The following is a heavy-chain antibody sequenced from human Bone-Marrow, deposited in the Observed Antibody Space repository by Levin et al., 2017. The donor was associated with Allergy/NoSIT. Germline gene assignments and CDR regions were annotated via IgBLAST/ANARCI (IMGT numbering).Heavy chain of an antibody. CDR3: ARLSVRFPTPPDS. D-gene: IGHD2/OR15-2a*01. CDR2: IYPSGTT. CDR1: GDSITSPNW. V-gene: IGHV4-4*02. J-gene: IGHJ5*01. Sequence: SETLSLTCAVSGDSITSPNWWSWVRQSPGGGLEWLGEIYPSGTTSYSPSLQSRVTISLDKSRNHFSLNLRSVTAADTAVYYCARLSVRFPTPPDSWGQGTLVTVSS.